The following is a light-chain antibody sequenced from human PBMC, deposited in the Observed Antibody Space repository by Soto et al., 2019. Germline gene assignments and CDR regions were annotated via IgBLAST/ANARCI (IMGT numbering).Light chain of an antibody. CDR1: QGISSY. J-gene: IGKJ5*01. CDR3: QQLNSYPGIT. CDR2: AAS. Sequence: DIQLTQSPSFLSASVGDRVTITCRASQGISSYLAWYQQKPGKAPKLLIYAASTLQSGVPSRFSGSGSGTEFTLTISSLQPEDFATYYCQQLNSYPGITFGHGTRLEIK. V-gene: IGKV1-9*01.